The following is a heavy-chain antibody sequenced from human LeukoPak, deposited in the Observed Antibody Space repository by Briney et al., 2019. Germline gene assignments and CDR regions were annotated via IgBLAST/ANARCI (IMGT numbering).Heavy chain of an antibody. D-gene: IGHD3-16*01. Sequence: GGSLRLSCAASGFTFSSYAMSWVRKAPGQGLEWVSAISGSGGSTYYADSVKGRFTISRDNSKNTLYLQMSSLRAEDTAVYYCAKVRAPRRFEYYFDYWGQGTLVTVSS. J-gene: IGHJ4*02. CDR3: AKVRAPRRFEYYFDY. CDR2: ISGSGGST. V-gene: IGHV3-23*01. CDR1: GFTFSSYA.